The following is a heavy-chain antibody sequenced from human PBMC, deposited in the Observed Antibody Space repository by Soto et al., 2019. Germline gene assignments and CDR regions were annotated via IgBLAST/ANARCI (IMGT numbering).Heavy chain of an antibody. Sequence: GGSLRLSCAASGFTFSSYTMSWVRQAPGKGLGWVSAISGSGGSTYYADSVKGRFTISRDNSKNTLYLQMNSLRAEDTAVYYCAKLITVGRSGWYGWVDCWGQGTLVTVSS. CDR3: AKLITVGRSGWYGWVDC. CDR2: ISGSGGST. V-gene: IGHV3-23*01. D-gene: IGHD6-19*01. J-gene: IGHJ4*02. CDR1: GFTFSSYT.